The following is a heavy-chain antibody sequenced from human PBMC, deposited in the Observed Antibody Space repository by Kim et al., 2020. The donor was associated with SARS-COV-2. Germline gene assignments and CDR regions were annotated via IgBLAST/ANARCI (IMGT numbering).Heavy chain of an antibody. CDR3: ARGRGLRYSRGAFDI. J-gene: IGHJ3*02. CDR1: GGSFSGYY. CDR2: INHSGST. D-gene: IGHD3-9*01. Sequence: SETLSLTCAVYGGSFSGYYWSWIRQPPGKGLEWIGEINHSGSTNYNPSLKSRVTISVDTSKNQFSLKLSSVTAADTAVYYCARGRGLRYSRGAFDIWGQGTMVTVSS. V-gene: IGHV4-34*01.